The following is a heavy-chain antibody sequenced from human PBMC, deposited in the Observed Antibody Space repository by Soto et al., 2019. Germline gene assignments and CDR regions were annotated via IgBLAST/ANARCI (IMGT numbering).Heavy chain of an antibody. CDR1: GFTFSSYG. CDR3: ARDRLLSSVYYYYGMDV. Sequence: GGSLRLSWAASGFTFSSYGMHWVRQAPGKGLERVAVIWYDGSNKYYADSVKGRFTISRDNSKNTLYLQMNSLRAEDTAVYYCARDRLLSSVYYYYGMDVWGQGTTVTVSS. CDR2: IWYDGSNK. J-gene: IGHJ6*02. V-gene: IGHV3-33*01.